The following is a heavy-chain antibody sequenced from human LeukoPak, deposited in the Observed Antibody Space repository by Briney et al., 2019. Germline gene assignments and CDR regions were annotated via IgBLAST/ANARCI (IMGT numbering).Heavy chain of an antibody. CDR1: VGSISSYY. CDR3: ARDGGYYDSSGYYTPYFDY. J-gene: IGHJ4*02. CDR2: IYYSGST. V-gene: IGHV4-59*01. Sequence: PSETLSLTCTVSVGSISSYYWSWIRQPPGKGLEWIGYIYYSGSTNYNPSVKSRVTISVDTSKNKFSLKLSSVTAADTAVYYCARDGGYYDSSGYYTPYFDYWGQGTLVTVSS. D-gene: IGHD3-22*01.